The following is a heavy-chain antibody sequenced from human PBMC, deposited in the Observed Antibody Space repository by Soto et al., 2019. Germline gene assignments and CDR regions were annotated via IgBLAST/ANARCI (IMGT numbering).Heavy chain of an antibody. CDR3: ARDLTYYYDSSGYYHNWFDP. J-gene: IGHJ5*02. Sequence: ASVKVSCKASGGTFSSYAISWVRQAPGQGLEWMGGIIPIFGTANYAQKFQGRVTITADESTSTAYMELSSLRSEDTAVYYCARDLTYYYDSSGYYHNWFDPWGQGTLVTVSS. D-gene: IGHD3-22*01. CDR1: GGTFSSYA. V-gene: IGHV1-69*13. CDR2: IIPIFGTA.